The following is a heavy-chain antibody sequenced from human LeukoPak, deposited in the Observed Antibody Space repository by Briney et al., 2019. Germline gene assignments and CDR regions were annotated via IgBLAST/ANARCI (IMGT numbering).Heavy chain of an antibody. J-gene: IGHJ3*02. CDR2: ISSSSSYI. CDR1: GFTFSSYS. Sequence: PGGSLRLSCAASGFTFSSYSMNWVRQAPGKGLEWVSSISSSSSYIYYADSVKGRFTISRDNAKNSLYLQMNSLRAEDTAVYYCARARNDYGDQAPDAFDIWGQGTMVTVSS. V-gene: IGHV3-21*01. D-gene: IGHD4-17*01. CDR3: ARARNDYGDQAPDAFDI.